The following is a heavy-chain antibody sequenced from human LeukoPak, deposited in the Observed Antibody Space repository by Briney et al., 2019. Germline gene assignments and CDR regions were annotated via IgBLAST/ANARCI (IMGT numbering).Heavy chain of an antibody. J-gene: IGHJ3*02. Sequence: SQTLSLTCAISGDSVSSNSAAWNWIRQSLSRGLEWLGRTYYRSKWYNDYAVSVKSRITINPDTSKNQFSLQLNSVTPEDTAVYYCARAGDYYGSGSYSAFDIWGQGTMVTVSS. CDR3: ARAGDYYGSGSYSAFDI. D-gene: IGHD3-10*01. CDR2: TYYRSKWYN. CDR1: GDSVSSNSAA. V-gene: IGHV6-1*01.